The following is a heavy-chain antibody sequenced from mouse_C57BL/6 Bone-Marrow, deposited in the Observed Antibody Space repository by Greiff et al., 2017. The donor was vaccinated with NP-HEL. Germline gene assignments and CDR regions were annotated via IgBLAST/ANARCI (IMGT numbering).Heavy chain of an antibody. J-gene: IGHJ3*01. Sequence: QVQLQQSGAELARPGASVKLSCKASGYTFTSYGISWVKQRTGQGLEWIGEIYPRSGNPYYNEKFKGKATLTADKSSSTAYMELRSLTSEDSAVYFCARDDGYYSWFAYWGQGTLVTVSA. D-gene: IGHD2-3*01. CDR3: ARDDGYYSWFAY. CDR1: GYTFTSYG. CDR2: IYPRSGNP. V-gene: IGHV1-81*01.